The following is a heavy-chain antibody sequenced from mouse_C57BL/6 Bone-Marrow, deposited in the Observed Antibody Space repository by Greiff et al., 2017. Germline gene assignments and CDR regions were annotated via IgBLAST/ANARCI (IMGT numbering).Heavy chain of an antibody. Sequence: QVQLQQPGAELVRPGSSVKLSCKASGYTFTSYWMHWVKQRPIQGLEWIGNIDPSDSETHYNQKFKDKATLTGDKSSSTAYMQLSSLTSEDSAVYYCARGDLLWLRRGYYYAMDYWGQGTSVTVSS. CDR1: GYTFTSYW. D-gene: IGHD2-2*01. CDR3: ARGDLLWLRRGYYYAMDY. J-gene: IGHJ4*01. CDR2: IDPSDSET. V-gene: IGHV1-52*01.